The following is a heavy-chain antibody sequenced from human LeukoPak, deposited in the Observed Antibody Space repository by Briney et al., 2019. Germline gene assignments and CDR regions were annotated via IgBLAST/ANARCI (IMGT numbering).Heavy chain of an antibody. CDR3: AKGQLGRYYYYGMDV. V-gene: IGHV3-9*01. J-gene: IGHJ6*02. CDR2: ISWNSGSI. D-gene: IGHD1-1*01. Sequence: GGSLRLSCAASGFTFDEYAMHWVRQAPGKGLEWVSGISWNSGSIGYADSVKGRFSISRDNAKNSLYLQTTSLRAEHPALYYCAKGQLGRYYYYGMDVWGQATTLTVSS. CDR1: GFTFDEYA.